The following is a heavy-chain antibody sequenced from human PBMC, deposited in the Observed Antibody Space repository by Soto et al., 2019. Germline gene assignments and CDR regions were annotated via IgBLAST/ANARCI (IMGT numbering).Heavy chain of an antibody. Sequence: GGSLRLSCAASGFTFSSYSMNWVRQAPGKGLEWVSSISSSSSYIYYADSVKGRFTISRDNAKNSLYLQMNSLRAEDTAVYYCASSNWDWYFDLWGRGTLVTVSS. J-gene: IGHJ2*01. CDR3: ASSNWDWYFDL. CDR2: ISSSSSYI. D-gene: IGHD7-27*01. V-gene: IGHV3-21*01. CDR1: GFTFSSYS.